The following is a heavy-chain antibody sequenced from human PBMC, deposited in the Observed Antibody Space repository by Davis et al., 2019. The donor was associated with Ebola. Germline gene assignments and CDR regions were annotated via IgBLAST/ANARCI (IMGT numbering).Heavy chain of an antibody. V-gene: IGHV4-34*01. J-gene: IGHJ4*02. CDR3: ARHNLGYYYDSSGYYNRPYYFDY. CDR2: IAHSGTT. Sequence: MPSESLSLTCAVSGGPFTGYYWSWIRQPPGKGLEWIAEIAHSGTTTYNSPLKSRVTIAVDTSKNQISLQLISMTAADTAVYYCARHNLGYYYDSSGYYNRPYYFDYWGQGTLVTVSS. CDR1: GGPFTGYY. D-gene: IGHD3-22*01.